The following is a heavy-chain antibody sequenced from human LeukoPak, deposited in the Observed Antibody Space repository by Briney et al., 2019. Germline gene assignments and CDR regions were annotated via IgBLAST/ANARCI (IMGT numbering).Heavy chain of an antibody. CDR2: IIPILGIA. Sequence: ASVKVSCKASGGTFSSYAISWVRQAPGQGLEWMGRIIPILGIANYAQKFQGRVTITADKSTSTAYMELSSLRYEDTAVYYCARDRGAVAGTGIDYWGQGTLVTVSS. V-gene: IGHV1-69*04. CDR1: GGTFSSYA. CDR3: ARDRGAVAGTGIDY. J-gene: IGHJ4*02. D-gene: IGHD6-19*01.